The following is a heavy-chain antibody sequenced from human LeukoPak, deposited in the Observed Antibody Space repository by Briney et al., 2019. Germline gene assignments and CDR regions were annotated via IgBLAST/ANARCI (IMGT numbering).Heavy chain of an antibody. J-gene: IGHJ1*01. D-gene: IGHD6-13*01. CDR3: ARYSSSNTSEYFQH. V-gene: IGHV4-38-2*02. CDR1: GYSISSGYY. Sequence: PSETLSLTCTVSGYSISSGYYWDWIRQPPGKGLEWIGSIYHSGSTYYNPSLKSRVTISVDTSKNQFSLKLSSVTAADTAVYYCARYSSSNTSEYFQHWGQGTLVTVSS. CDR2: IYHSGST.